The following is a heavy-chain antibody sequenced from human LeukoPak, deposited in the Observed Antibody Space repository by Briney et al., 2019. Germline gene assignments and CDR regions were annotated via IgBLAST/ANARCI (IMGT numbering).Heavy chain of an antibody. CDR1: GFTFSSYA. J-gene: IGHJ5*02. V-gene: IGHV3-30*01. CDR2: ISYDGSNK. Sequence: PGRSLRLSCAASGFTFSSYAMHWVRQAPGKGLEWVAVISYDGSNKYYADSVKGRFTISRDNSKNTLYLQMNSLRAEDTAVYYCASVAPPYCSSTSCLGWFDPWGQGTLVTVSS. CDR3: ASVAPPYCSSTSCLGWFDP. D-gene: IGHD2-2*01.